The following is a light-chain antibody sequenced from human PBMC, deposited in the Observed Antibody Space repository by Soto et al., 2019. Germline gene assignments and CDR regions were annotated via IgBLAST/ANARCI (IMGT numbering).Light chain of an antibody. CDR3: QQYNSSPPYT. CDR2: DTS. J-gene: IGKJ2*01. CDR1: QSVSSN. Sequence: EIVLTQSPATLSVSPGERATLSCRASQSVSSNLAWYQQKPGQAPRLLIYDTSSRATGFPARFSGSGSGTEFTLTISSLQSEDIAVYYGQQYNSSPPYTFGQGTKAEIK. V-gene: IGKV3-15*01.